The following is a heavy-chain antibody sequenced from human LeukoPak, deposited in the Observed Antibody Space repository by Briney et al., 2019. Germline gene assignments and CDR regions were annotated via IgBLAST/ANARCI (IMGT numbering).Heavy chain of an antibody. CDR2: INPNSGGT. V-gene: IGHV1-2*02. CDR1: GYTFTGYY. Sequence: ASVKVSCKASGYTFTGYYMHWVRQAPGQGLEWMGWINPNSGGTNYAQKFQGRVTMTRDTSISTAYMELSRLRSDDTAVYYCARVRSRLVVAATRANWFDPWGQGTLVTVSP. J-gene: IGHJ5*02. D-gene: IGHD2-15*01. CDR3: ARVRSRLVVAATRANWFDP.